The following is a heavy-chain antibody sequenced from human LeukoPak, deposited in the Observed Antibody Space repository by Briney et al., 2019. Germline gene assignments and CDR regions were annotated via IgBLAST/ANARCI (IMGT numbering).Heavy chain of an antibody. CDR3: ASGLGRQHLGSPFDY. J-gene: IGHJ4*02. D-gene: IGHD6-13*01. CDR1: GYSISSGYY. V-gene: IGHV4-38-2*02. CDR2: IYHSDTI. Sequence: SETLSLTCTVSGYSISSGYYWGWIRQSPGKGLEWIASIYHSDTIYYNPSLKSRVTISVDTSKDQFSLKLTSVTAADTAVYYCASGLGRQHLGSPFDYWGQGTLVTVSS.